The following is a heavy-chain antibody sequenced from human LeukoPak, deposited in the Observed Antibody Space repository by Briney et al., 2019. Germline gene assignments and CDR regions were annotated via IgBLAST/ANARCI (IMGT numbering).Heavy chain of an antibody. CDR1: GFTFSSYS. CDR2: ISSSSSYI. D-gene: IGHD3-16*01. V-gene: IGHV3-21*01. J-gene: IGHJ6*03. Sequence: GGSLRLSCAASGFTFSSYSMNWVRQAPGKGLEWVSSISSSSSYIYYADSVKGRFTISRDNAKDSLYLQMNSLRAEDTAVYYCARVYLPTSYYYYYYMDVWGKGTTVTGSS. CDR3: ARVYLPTSYYYYYYMDV.